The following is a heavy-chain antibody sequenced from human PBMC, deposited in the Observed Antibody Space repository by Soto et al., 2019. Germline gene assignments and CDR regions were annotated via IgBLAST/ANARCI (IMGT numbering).Heavy chain of an antibody. V-gene: IGHV3-21*04. CDR1: GFTFSSYS. Sequence: GGSLRLSCAASGFTFSSYSMNWVRQAPGKGLEWVSSISSSSSYIYYADSVKGRFTISRDNANYTVYLQMNSLRAEDTAVYYCAHRTGFDYWGQGALVTVSS. CDR3: AHRTGFDY. J-gene: IGHJ4*02. CDR2: ISSSSSYI.